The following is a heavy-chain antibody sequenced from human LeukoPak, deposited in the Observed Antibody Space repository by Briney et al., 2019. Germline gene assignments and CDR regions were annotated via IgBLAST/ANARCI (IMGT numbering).Heavy chain of an antibody. V-gene: IGHV1-46*01. D-gene: IGHD1-26*01. Sequence: ASVKVSCKASGYTFTSYHMHWVRQAPGQGLEWVGIINPSGGTTNYAQKLQGRVTMTTDTSTSTAYMELRSLRSDDTAVYYCARSWGSWELTGYYFDYWGQGTLVTVSS. CDR3: ARSWGSWELTGYYFDY. CDR2: INPSGGTT. CDR1: GYTFTSYH. J-gene: IGHJ4*02.